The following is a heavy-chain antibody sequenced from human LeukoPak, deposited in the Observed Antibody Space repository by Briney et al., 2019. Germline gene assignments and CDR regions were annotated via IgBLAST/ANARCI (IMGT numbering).Heavy chain of an antibody. CDR3: ARGAPIVVVPAAMKRGNWFDP. CDR1: GYTFTSYD. V-gene: IGHV1-8*03. J-gene: IGHJ5*02. CDR2: MNPNSGNT. Sequence: GASVKVSCKASGYTFTSYDIKWVRQATGQGLEWMGWMNPNSGNTGYAQKFQGRVTITRNTSISTAYMELSSLRSEDTAVYYCARGAPIVVVPAAMKRGNWFDPWGQGTLVTVSS. D-gene: IGHD2-2*01.